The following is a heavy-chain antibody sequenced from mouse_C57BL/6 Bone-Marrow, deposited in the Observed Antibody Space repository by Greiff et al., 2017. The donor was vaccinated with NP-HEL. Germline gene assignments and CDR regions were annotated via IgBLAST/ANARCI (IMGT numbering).Heavy chain of an antibody. CDR2: IRSKSNNYAT. V-gene: IGHV10-1*01. J-gene: IGHJ3*01. D-gene: IGHD2-5*01. Sequence: EVKLVESGGGLVQPKGSLKLSCAASGFSFNTYAMNWVRQAPGKGLEWVARIRSKSNNYATYYADSVKDRFTISGDDSESMLYLQMNNLKTEDTAMYYCVRPPYYSNAFAYWGQGTLVTVSA. CDR1: GFSFNTYA. CDR3: VRPPYYSNAFAY.